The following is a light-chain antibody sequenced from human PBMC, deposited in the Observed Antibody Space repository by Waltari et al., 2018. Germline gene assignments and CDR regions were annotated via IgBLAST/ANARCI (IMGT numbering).Light chain of an antibody. CDR3: SSYTSSSIWV. V-gene: IGLV2-14*03. Sequence: QSALTQPASVSGSPGQSITISCTGTSSDVGGYNYVPWSQQHPGKAPKLMIYDGSNRXXXXSNXXSGSKSGNTASLTISGLQAEDEADYYCSSYTSSSIWVFGGGTKLTVL. J-gene: IGLJ3*02. CDR1: SSDVGGYNY. CDR2: DGS.